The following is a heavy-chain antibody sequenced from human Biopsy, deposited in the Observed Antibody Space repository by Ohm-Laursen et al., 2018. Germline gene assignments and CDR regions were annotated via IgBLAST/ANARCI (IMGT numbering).Heavy chain of an antibody. Sequence: SLRLSCTASGFTFSDYWMGWIRQAPGKGLEWVSFITNTGRTVYADSVKGRFTISRDNADNSLHLQMKSLRAEDTAVYYCARELGNGMDVWGQGTPVTVSS. CDR2: ITNTGRTV. CDR1: GFTFSDYW. CDR3: ARELGNGMDV. J-gene: IGHJ6*02. V-gene: IGHV3-11*01.